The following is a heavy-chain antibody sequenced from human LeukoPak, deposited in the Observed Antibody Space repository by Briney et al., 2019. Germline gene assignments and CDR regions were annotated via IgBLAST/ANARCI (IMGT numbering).Heavy chain of an antibody. CDR3: ARGLDSSGWYFWDWFDP. V-gene: IGHV4-4*07. D-gene: IGHD6-19*01. CDR1: GGSISSYY. J-gene: IGHJ5*02. Sequence: PETLSLTCTVSGGSISSYYWSWIRQPAGKGLEWIGRIYTSGSTNYNPSLKSRVTMSVDTSKNQFSLKLSSVTAADTAVYYCARGLDSSGWYFWDWFDPWGQGTLVTVSS. CDR2: IYTSGST.